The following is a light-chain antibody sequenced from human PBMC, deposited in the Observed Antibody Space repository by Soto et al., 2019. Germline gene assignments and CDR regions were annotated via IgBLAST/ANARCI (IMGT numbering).Light chain of an antibody. J-gene: IGKJ3*01. V-gene: IGKV1-27*01. CDR3: QKYNSAPQFT. CDR2: AAS. CDR1: QGISNY. Sequence: DIQMTQSPSSLSASVGDRVTITCRASQGISNYLAWYQQKPGKVPKLLIYAASTSQSGVPSRFSGSGSGTDFTLTISSLQPEDVATYYCQKYNSAPQFTFGPGTKVDIK.